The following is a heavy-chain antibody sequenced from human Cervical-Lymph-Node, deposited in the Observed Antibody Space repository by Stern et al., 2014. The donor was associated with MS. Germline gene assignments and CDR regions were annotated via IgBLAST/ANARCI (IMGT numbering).Heavy chain of an antibody. V-gene: IGHV2-70*11. CDR1: GFSLSTGGMC. CDR3: ARATNDYYYRSGMDV. CDR2: IDWDDDK. D-gene: IGHD5-12*01. Sequence: PGPALVKPTQTLTLTCTLSGFSLSTGGMCVSWIRQPPGKALEWLARIDWDDDKYYSTSLKTRLTISKDTSKNQVVLTMTNMDPADTGTYFCARATNDYYYRSGMDVWGQGTTVTVSS. J-gene: IGHJ6*02.